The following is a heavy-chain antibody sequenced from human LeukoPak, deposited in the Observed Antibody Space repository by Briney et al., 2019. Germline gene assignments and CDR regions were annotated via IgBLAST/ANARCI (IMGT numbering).Heavy chain of an antibody. V-gene: IGHV1-18*01. CDR1: GYTFTSHG. J-gene: IGHJ6*02. CDR3: ARKGDIYYYYGMDV. Sequence: ASVKVSCKTYGYTFTSHGISWVRQAPGQGLEWMGWISAYNGNTNYAQKLQGRVTMTTDTSTSTAYMELRSLRSDDTAVYYCARKGDIYYYYGMDVWGQGTTVTVSS. CDR2: ISAYNGNT. D-gene: IGHD3-10*01.